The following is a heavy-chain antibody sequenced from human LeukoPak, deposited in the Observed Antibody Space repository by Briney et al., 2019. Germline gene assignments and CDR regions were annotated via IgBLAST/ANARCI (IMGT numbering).Heavy chain of an antibody. Sequence: SVKVSCKASGGTFSSYAISWERQAPGQGLEWMGRIIPIFGIANYAQKFQGRVTITADKSTSTAYMELSSLRSEDTAVYYCARDPEYGSGSFEVDYWGQGTLVTVSS. V-gene: IGHV1-69*04. CDR2: IIPIFGIA. CDR1: GGTFSSYA. D-gene: IGHD3-10*01. CDR3: ARDPEYGSGSFEVDY. J-gene: IGHJ4*02.